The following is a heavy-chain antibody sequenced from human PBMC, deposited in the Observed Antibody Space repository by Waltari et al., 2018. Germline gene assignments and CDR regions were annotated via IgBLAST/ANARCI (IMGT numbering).Heavy chain of an antibody. D-gene: IGHD3-22*01. J-gene: IGHJ4*02. CDR3: AREKSDDSSGYYYVGWDY. Sequence: QVQLQQWGAGLLKPSETLSLTCAVYGGYFSGYYWSWIRQPPGQGLAWIGEIKHSGSTNYNPSLKSRVTISVDTAKNQFSLKLSSVTAADTAVYYCAREKSDDSSGYYYVGWDYWGQGTLVTVSS. CDR2: IKHSGST. V-gene: IGHV4-34*01. CDR1: GGYFSGYY.